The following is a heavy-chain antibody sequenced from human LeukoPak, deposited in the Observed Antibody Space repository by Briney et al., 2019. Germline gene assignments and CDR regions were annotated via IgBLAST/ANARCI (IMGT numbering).Heavy chain of an antibody. D-gene: IGHD4-17*01. CDR3: ARTTLPRGNWFDP. CDR2: ISAYNGNT. Sequence: ASVKVSCKASGYTFTSYGISWVRQAPGQGLEWMGWISAYNGNTNYAQKLQGRVTMTTDTSTSTAYMELRGLRSDDTAVYYCARTTLPRGNWFDPWDQGTLVTVSS. J-gene: IGHJ5*02. V-gene: IGHV1-18*01. CDR1: GYTFTSYG.